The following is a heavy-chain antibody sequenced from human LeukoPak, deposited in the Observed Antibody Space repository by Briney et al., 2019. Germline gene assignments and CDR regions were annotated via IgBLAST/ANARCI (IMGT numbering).Heavy chain of an antibody. J-gene: IGHJ4*02. Sequence: SETLSLTCAVSGGSFGSYYWTWIRQSPGNGLEWIGQIDHTGTTAYNPSLKTRVTISLDMSKTQFSVNVTSLTAADTAVYYCARGHWGGYNRFDYWGRGTLVTVSS. V-gene: IGHV4-34*01. CDR3: ARGHWGGYNRFDY. D-gene: IGHD5-24*01. CDR2: IDHTGTT. CDR1: GGSFGSYY.